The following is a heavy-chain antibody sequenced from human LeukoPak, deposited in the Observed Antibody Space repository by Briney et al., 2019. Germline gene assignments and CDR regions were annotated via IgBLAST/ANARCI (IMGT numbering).Heavy chain of an antibody. CDR3: AKDLGYQLLESPPDY. CDR2: ISGSGGST. Sequence: GGSLRLSCAASGFTFSSYAMSWVRQAPGKGLEWVSAISGSGGSTYYADSVKGRFTISRDNSKNTLCLQMNSLRAEDTAVYYCAKDLGYQLLESPPDYWGQGTLVTVSS. CDR1: GFTFSSYA. J-gene: IGHJ4*02. V-gene: IGHV3-23*01. D-gene: IGHD2-2*01.